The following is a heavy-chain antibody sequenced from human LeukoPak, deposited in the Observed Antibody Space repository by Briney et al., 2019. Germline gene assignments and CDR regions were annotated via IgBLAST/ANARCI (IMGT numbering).Heavy chain of an antibody. CDR2: VNPNSGGT. CDR1: GYTFVNYY. J-gene: IGHJ4*02. Sequence: ASLKVSCKASGYTFVNYYIHWVRQAPGQGLEWMGWVNPNSGGTNYAQNFQDRVTMTRDTSITTAYMELTSLIPDDTAVYFCARGGYCDYWGQGTLVTVSS. V-gene: IGHV1-2*02. CDR3: ARGGYCDY.